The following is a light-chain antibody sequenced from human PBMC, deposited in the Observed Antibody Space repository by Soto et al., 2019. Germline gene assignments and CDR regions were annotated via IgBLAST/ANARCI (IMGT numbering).Light chain of an antibody. Sequence: QSVLTQPPSASGTPGQRVTISCSGSSSNIGNNTVTWCQQLPGTAPKLLIYGNNRRPSGVPDRFSGSRSGTSASLAISGLQSEDEADYYCASWDDNLNGVVFGGGTKVTVL. V-gene: IGLV1-44*01. CDR3: ASWDDNLNGVV. CDR1: SSNIGNNT. CDR2: GNN. J-gene: IGLJ3*02.